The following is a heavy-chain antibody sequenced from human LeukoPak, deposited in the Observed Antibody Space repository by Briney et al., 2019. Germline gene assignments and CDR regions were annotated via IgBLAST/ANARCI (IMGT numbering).Heavy chain of an antibody. D-gene: IGHD3-10*01. J-gene: IGHJ6*03. CDR2: TYSGGRT. V-gene: IGHV3-53*01. Sequence: PGGSLRLSCAASGFTVSSNYMSWVRQAPGKGLEWVSVTYSGGRTYYADSVKGRFTISRDNSKNTLYLQMNSLRAEDTAVYYCARVLSGRGSLYYYYYYMDVWGKGTTVTIPS. CDR3: ARVLSGRGSLYYYYYYMDV. CDR1: GFTVSSNY.